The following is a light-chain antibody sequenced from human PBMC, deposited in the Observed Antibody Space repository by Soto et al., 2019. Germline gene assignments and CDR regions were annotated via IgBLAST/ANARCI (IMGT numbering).Light chain of an antibody. Sequence: EIVLTQSPATLSLSPGERATLSCRASQSVSSYLAWYQQKPGQAPRLLIYDASNRATGIPARFSGSGSGTDITLTISSLEPEDFAVYYCQQRSNWPPVYTFGQGTKLVIK. CDR1: QSVSSY. V-gene: IGKV3-11*01. J-gene: IGKJ2*01. CDR3: QQRSNWPPVYT. CDR2: DAS.